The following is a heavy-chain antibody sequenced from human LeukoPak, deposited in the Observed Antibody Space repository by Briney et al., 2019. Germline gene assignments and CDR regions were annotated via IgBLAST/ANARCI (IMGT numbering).Heavy chain of an antibody. D-gene: IGHD1-1*01. CDR3: ATDSPETAAFDY. CDR2: IVGSSSNI. V-gene: IGHV3-48*04. CDR1: GFTVRNNY. J-gene: IGHJ4*02. Sequence: PGGSLRLSCAASGFTVRNNYMSWVRQAPGKGLEWVSYIVGSSSNIYYADSVKGRFTISRDNAKNSLYLQMDSLRAEDTAVYYCATDSPETAAFDYWGQGTLVTVSS.